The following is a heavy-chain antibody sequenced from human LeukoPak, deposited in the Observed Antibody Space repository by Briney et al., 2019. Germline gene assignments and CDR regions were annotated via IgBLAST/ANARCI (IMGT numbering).Heavy chain of an antibody. J-gene: IGHJ3*02. V-gene: IGHV3-30-3*01. Sequence: GGSLRLSCAASGFTFSSYAMHWVHQAPGKGLGWVAVISYDGSNKYYADSVKGRFTISRDNSKNTLYLQMNSLRAEDTAVYYCARAARITIFGVVINAFDIWGQGTMVTVSS. D-gene: IGHD3-3*01. CDR3: ARAARITIFGVVINAFDI. CDR2: ISYDGSNK. CDR1: GFTFSSYA.